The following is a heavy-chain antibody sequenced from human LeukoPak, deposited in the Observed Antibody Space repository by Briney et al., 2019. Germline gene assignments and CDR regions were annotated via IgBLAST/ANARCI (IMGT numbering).Heavy chain of an antibody. CDR3: ARTEDYDSSGYGVAFDI. J-gene: IGHJ3*02. D-gene: IGHD3-22*01. CDR2: IWYDGSNK. Sequence: PGRSLRLSCAASGFTFSSYGMHWVRQAPGKGLEWVAVIWYDGSNKYYADSVKGRFTISRDNSKNTLYLQMNSLRAEDTAVYYCARTEDYDSSGYGVAFDIWGQGTMVTVSS. CDR1: GFTFSSYG. V-gene: IGHV3-33*01.